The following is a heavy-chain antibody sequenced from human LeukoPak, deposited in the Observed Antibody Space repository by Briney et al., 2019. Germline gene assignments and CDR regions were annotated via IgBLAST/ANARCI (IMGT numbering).Heavy chain of an antibody. J-gene: IGHJ4*02. Sequence: GGSLRLSCVASGFTISSYWMHWVRQAPGKGLEWVANIKQDGSEEYYVDSVKGRFTISRDNAKNSLYLQMNSLRAEDAAVYYCARRYFDYWGQGILVTVSS. CDR1: GFTISSYW. V-gene: IGHV3-7*03. CDR3: ARRYFDY. CDR2: IKQDGSEE.